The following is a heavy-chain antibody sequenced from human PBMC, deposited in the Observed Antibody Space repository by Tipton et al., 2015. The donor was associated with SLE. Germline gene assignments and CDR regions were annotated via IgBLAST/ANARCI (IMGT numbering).Heavy chain of an antibody. Sequence: TLSLTCTVSGDSISSGLYYWSRIRQPPGKDLEWIGYIYPSGSAYYFPSLKSRATISVDRSKNQFSLELNSVTAADTAVYYCARGFTLGDSAAAFDYWGQGTLVTVSS. CDR3: ARGFTLGDSAAAFDY. D-gene: IGHD2-21*02. J-gene: IGHJ4*02. CDR1: GDSISSGLYY. V-gene: IGHV4-30-2*01. CDR2: IYPSGSA.